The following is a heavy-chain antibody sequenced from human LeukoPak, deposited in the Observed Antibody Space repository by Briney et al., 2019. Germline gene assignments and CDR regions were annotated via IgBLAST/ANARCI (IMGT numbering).Heavy chain of an antibody. J-gene: IGHJ4*02. Sequence: PGGSLRLSCAASGFTFSSYAMSWVRQAPGKGLEWVSAISGSGGSTYYADSVKGRFTISRDNSKNTLYLQMNSLRAEDTAVYCCAKDGGIAVAGSFDYWGQGTLVTVSS. D-gene: IGHD6-19*01. CDR1: GFTFSSYA. V-gene: IGHV3-23*01. CDR3: AKDGGIAVAGSFDY. CDR2: ISGSGGST.